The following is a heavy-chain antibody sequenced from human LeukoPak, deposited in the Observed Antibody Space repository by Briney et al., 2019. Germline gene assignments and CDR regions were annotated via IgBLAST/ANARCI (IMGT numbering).Heavy chain of an antibody. J-gene: IGHJ4*01. V-gene: IGHV3-23*01. CDR2: IFPSSVEI. D-gene: IGHD5-18*01. CDR3: ATYRQIQVPFEF. CDR1: GFTFSDFP. Sequence: GGSLRLSCAASGFTFSDFPMIWVRQAPGKGLEWVSTIFPSSVEIHYADSAKGRFTISRDNSRSTLSLQMDSLRAEDTATYYCATYRQIQVPFEFWGQEPWSPSPQ.